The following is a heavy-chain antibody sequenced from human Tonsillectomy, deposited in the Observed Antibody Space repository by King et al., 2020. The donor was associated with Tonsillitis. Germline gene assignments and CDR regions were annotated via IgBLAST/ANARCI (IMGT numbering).Heavy chain of an antibody. V-gene: IGHV3-23*04. J-gene: IGHJ5*02. Sequence: VQLVESGGGLVQRGGSLRLSCAASGFTFSSYAMSWVRQAPGKGLEWVSAISGSGDSTYYANSVRGRFTISRDNSRKTVYLQLSSLRAEDTALYYCAKRMYSSGWYGTSGFDPWGQGALVTVSS. CDR2: ISGSGDST. CDR1: GFTFSSYA. CDR3: AKRMYSSGWYGTSGFDP. D-gene: IGHD6-13*01.